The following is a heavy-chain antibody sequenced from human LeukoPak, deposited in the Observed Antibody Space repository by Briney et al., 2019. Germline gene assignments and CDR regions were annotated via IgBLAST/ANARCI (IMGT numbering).Heavy chain of an antibody. Sequence: SETLSLTCAVSGYSISSGHYWGWIRQPPGKGLEWIGSIYHSGGTYYNPSLKSRVTISVDTSKSQFSLKMKSVTAADTAVYAGFTPAVDYCSQGTLVTVSS. CDR2: IYHSGGT. CDR3: FTPAVDY. J-gene: IGHJ4*02. V-gene: IGHV4-38-2*01. D-gene: IGHD3-10*01. CDR1: GYSISSGHY.